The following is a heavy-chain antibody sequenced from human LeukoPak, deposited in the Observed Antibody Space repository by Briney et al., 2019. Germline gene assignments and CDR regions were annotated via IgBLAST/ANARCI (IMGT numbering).Heavy chain of an antibody. CDR1: GFTFRSYG. Sequence: GGSLRLSCAASGFTFRSYGMHWVRQAPGKGLEWVAFTRYDGNNKYYADSVKGRFTISRDNSKNSLYLQMNSLRAEDTAVYYCARDRSGDDGFWSVYYTNCFDPWGQGTLVTVSS. D-gene: IGHD3-3*01. J-gene: IGHJ5*02. CDR3: ARDRSGDDGFWSVYYTNCFDP. CDR2: TRYDGNNK. V-gene: IGHV3-30*02.